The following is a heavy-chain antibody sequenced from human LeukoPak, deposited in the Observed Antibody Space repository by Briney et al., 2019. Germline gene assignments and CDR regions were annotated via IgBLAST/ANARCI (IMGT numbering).Heavy chain of an antibody. D-gene: IGHD6-19*01. V-gene: IGHV4-4*07. Sequence: SETLSLTCTVSGGSIMNHYWSWIRQPAGKGLEWIGRIYSSGSANYSPSLKSRVSMSIDTSKNHFSLNLTSVTAADTALYFCAKDLRYASGWSTPESWGQGTLVTVSS. CDR2: IYSSGSA. J-gene: IGHJ5*02. CDR1: GGSIMNHY. CDR3: AKDLRYASGWSTPES.